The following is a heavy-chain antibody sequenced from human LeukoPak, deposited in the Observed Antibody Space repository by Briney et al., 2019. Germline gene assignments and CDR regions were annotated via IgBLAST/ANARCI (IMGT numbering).Heavy chain of an antibody. D-gene: IGHD3-22*01. Sequence: PGGSLRLSCAASGFTFSSYWMHWVRHTPGKGLVWVSRIKGDGSSTSYADSVKGRFTISRDNAKNTLYLQMNSLRAEDTAVYYCARAWYYYDSSGYFTFDYWGQGTLVTVSS. V-gene: IGHV3-74*01. CDR3: ARAWYYYDSSGYFTFDY. J-gene: IGHJ4*02. CDR2: IKGDGSST. CDR1: GFTFSSYW.